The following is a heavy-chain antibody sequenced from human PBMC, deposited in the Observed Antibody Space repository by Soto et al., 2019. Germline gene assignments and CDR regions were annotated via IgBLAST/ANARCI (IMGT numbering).Heavy chain of an antibody. CDR3: AKLDDGYSGYDYLNWFDP. J-gene: IGHJ5*02. CDR2: ISYSGST. D-gene: IGHD5-12*01. CDR1: CGLIPTLL. V-gene: IGHV4-59*11. Sequence: PSETLSISSPLSCGLIPTLLSSWIRPTTWKGRECIGHISYSGSTNYNPSLKSRVTISVDPSTNQFSLKLSSVTAADTAVYYCAKLDDGYSGYDYLNWFDPWGQGTLVTVS.